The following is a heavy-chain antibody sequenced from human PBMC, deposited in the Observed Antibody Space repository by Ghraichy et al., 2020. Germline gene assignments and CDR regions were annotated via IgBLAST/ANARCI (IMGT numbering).Heavy chain of an antibody. J-gene: IGHJ4*02. V-gene: IGHV3-72*01. CDR2: IRSKVRGDTT. CDR3: TRLDS. CDR1: GFTLRDHY. Sequence: LSLTCAASGFTLRDHYMEWFRQAPGKGLEWVGRIRSKVRGDTTEYAASVKGRFTISRDDSKNSLYLQMNSLKTEDTARYYCTRLDSWGQGTLVIVSS.